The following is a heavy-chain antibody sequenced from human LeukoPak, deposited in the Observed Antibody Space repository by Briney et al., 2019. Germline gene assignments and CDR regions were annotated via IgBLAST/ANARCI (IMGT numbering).Heavy chain of an antibody. J-gene: IGHJ4*02. CDR3: ARDPPDY. Sequence: GGPLRLSCAASGLTFSDYYMSWIRQAPGRGLEWVSYISWDSSYTSYADSVKGRFTISRDNAKNSLYLQMSSLRAEDTGVYYCARDPPDYWGQGILVTVSS. V-gene: IGHV3-11*06. CDR2: ISWDSSYT. CDR1: GLTFSDYY.